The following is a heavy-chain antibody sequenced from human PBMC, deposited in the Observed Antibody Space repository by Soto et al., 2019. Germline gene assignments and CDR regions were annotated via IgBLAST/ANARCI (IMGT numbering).Heavy chain of an antibody. CDR1: GFTFSSYE. V-gene: IGHV3-48*03. J-gene: IGHJ5*02. CDR3: ARETADYYDSSGYWSPWFDP. Sequence: GGSLRLSCAASGFTFSSYEMNWVRQAPGKGLEWVSYISSSGSTIYYADSVKGRLTISRDNAKNSLYLQMNSLRAEDTAVYYCARETADYYDSSGYWSPWFDPWGQGTLVTVSS. CDR2: ISSSGSTI. D-gene: IGHD3-22*01.